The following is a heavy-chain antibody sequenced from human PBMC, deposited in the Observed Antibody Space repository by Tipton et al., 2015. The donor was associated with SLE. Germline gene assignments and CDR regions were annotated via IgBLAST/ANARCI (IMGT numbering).Heavy chain of an antibody. CDR1: GGSISNYF. J-gene: IGHJ3*02. CDR3: ARGPGAATGEAFDI. CDR2: IYSDGAT. D-gene: IGHD7-27*01. V-gene: IGHV4-4*07. Sequence: GLVKPSEPLSLTCTVSGGSISNYFWGWIRQPAGKGLEWIGRIYSDGATNYNPSLKSRVSMSIDTSKSQFSLKLNYVTAADTAVYYCARGPGAATGEAFDIWGQGTMVTVSS.